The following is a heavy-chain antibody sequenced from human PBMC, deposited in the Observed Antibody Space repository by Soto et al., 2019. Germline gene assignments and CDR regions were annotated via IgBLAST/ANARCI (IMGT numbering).Heavy chain of an antibody. CDR1: GFTPTTTP. D-gene: IGHD3-9*01. V-gene: IGHV3-23*01. Sequence: GGSLRLAGAGAGFTPTTTPLSWVRQPPWKGLEWVTTISGTASRTYYVDSVKGRFFISRDNSKNTMTLQMNNLTLDDTAVYYCATSFRYFDNWGQGTRVTVSS. CDR3: ATSFRYFDN. J-gene: IGHJ4*02. CDR2: ISGTASRT.